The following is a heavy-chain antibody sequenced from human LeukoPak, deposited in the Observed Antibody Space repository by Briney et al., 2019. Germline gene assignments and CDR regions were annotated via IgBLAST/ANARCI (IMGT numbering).Heavy chain of an antibody. V-gene: IGHV3-23*01. J-gene: IGHJ4*02. CDR1: GFTFSSYA. D-gene: IGHD3-10*01. Sequence: GSLRLSCAASGFTFSSYAMTWARQAPGKGLDGGSAIRGSGGSTYYADSVKGGFTTSRENSKNTLYWQMNSLRAEDTAVYYCANTYYGLGSYYNPFVSRGQGELVTVSS. CDR3: ANTYYGLGSYYNPFVS. CDR2: IRGSGGST.